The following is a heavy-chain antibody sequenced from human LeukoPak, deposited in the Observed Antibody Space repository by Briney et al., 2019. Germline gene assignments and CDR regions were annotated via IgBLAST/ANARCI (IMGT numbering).Heavy chain of an antibody. J-gene: IGHJ3*02. CDR1: GFTFSSYA. CDR3: KAEDAFDI. Sequence: PGGSLRLSCAASGFTFSSYAMHWVRQAPGKGLEWVAVISYDGSNKYYADSVKGRFTISRDNSKNTLYLQMSSLRAEDTAVYYTKAEDAFDIWGQGTMVTVSS. CDR2: ISYDGSNK. V-gene: IGHV3-30-3*01.